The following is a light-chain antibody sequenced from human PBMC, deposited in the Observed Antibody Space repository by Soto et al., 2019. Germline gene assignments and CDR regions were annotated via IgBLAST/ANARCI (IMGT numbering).Light chain of an antibody. J-gene: IGLJ3*02. CDR2: GVT. V-gene: IGLV2-8*01. Sequence: QSALTQPPSASGSPGQSVTISCTRTSSDVGAYNFVSWYQQHPGKAPKLILYGVTKWPSGVPNRFSGSKSGNTASLTVSGLQAEDEADYFCSSYAGSIWVFGGGTKLTVL. CDR1: SSDVGAYNF. CDR3: SSYAGSIWV.